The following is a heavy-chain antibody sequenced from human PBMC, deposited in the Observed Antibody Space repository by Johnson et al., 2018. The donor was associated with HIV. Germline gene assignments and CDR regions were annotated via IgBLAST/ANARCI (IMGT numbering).Heavy chain of an antibody. Sequence: VQLVESGGGVVLPGGSLRLSCAASGFTFSSYAMHWVRQAPGKGLEWLAIISYDGGDTWYADSVKGRFTVSRDNSKNTLYLQMNSLRAEDTAVYYCARDIMADTALDPGFAFDIWGQGTMVTVSS. CDR3: ARDIMADTALDPGFAFDI. D-gene: IGHD3-16*01. CDR1: GFTFSSYA. V-gene: IGHV3-30-3*01. CDR2: ISYDGGDT. J-gene: IGHJ3*02.